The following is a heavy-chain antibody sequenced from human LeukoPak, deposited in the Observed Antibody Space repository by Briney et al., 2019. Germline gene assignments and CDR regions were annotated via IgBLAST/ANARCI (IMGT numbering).Heavy chain of an antibody. J-gene: IGHJ1*01. CDR1: GFTFSSYA. D-gene: IGHD6-13*01. Sequence: PGGSLRLSCAASGFTFSSYAMSWVRQAPGKGLEWVSAIRGSGGSTYYADSVKGRFTISRDNSKNTLYLQMNSLRAEDTAVYYCAKPDSSSWYPEYFQHWGQGTLVTVSS. CDR2: IRGSGGST. CDR3: AKPDSSSWYPEYFQH. V-gene: IGHV3-23*01.